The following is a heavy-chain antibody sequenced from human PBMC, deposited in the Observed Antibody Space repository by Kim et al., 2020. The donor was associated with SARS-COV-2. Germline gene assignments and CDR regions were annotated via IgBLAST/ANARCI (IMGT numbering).Heavy chain of an antibody. V-gene: IGHV5-51*01. CDR2: IYPEDSDA. J-gene: IGHJ4*02. CDR1: GYIFTKYW. D-gene: IGHD4-4*01. CDR3: ARVGRDDYNYATDY. Sequence: GESLKISCKVSGYIFTKYWIGWVRQMPGKGLEWMALIYPEDSDARYSPSSQGQVTISADKSINTAYLQWNNLKASDTAMYYCARVGRDDYNYATDYWGQGTLVTVSS.